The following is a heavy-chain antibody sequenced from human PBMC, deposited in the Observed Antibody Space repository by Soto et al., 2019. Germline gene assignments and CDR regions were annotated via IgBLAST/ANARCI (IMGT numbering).Heavy chain of an antibody. Sequence: GGSLRLSCIVSGFTFSPYGVSWVRQAPGKGLEWISQVGSSGSVYYAESVKGRFTISRDNAKNSVYLQMKSLRVEDTAVYYCVRDYDTNPYWFFDLWGQGT. CDR3: VRDYDTNPYWFFDL. J-gene: IGHJ2*01. CDR1: GFTFSPYG. CDR2: VGSSGSV. D-gene: IGHD2-8*01. V-gene: IGHV3-48*03.